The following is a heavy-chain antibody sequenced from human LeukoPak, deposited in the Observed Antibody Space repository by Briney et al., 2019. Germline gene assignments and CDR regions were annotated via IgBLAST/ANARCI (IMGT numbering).Heavy chain of an antibody. D-gene: IGHD4-17*01. CDR2: INPNSGGT. J-gene: IGHJ4*02. Sequence: GASVKVSCKASGYTFTGYYMHWVRQAPGQGLEWMGWINPNSGGTNYAQKFQGRVTMTRDTSISTAYMELSRLRSDDTAVYYCARGDYGAYYYFDYWGQGTLVTVSS. CDR1: GYTFTGYY. CDR3: ARGDYGAYYYFDY. V-gene: IGHV1-2*02.